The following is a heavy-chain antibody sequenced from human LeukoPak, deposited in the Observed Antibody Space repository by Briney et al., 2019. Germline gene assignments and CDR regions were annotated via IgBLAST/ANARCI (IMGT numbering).Heavy chain of an antibody. CDR2: IYYSGST. CDR1: GGSISSYY. J-gene: IGHJ6*03. D-gene: IGHD3-3*01. CDR3: ARGGMYYDFWSGYSDYYYYMDV. Sequence: SETLSLTCTVSGGSISSYYWSWIRQPPGKGLEWIGYIYYSGSTNYNPSLKSRVTISVDTSKNQFSLKLSSMTAADTAVYYCARGGMYYDFWSGYSDYYYYMDVWGKGTTVTVSS. V-gene: IGHV4-59*01.